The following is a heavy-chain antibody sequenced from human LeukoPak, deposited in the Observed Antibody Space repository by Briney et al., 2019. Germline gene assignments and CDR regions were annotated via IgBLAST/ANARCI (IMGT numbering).Heavy chain of an antibody. CDR3: ARDTVLLGITGTTHRKYHYYYYGMDV. V-gene: IGHV3-21*01. CDR2: ISSSSSYI. CDR1: GFTFSSYS. J-gene: IGHJ6*02. Sequence: PGGSLRLSCTASGFTFSSYSMNWVRQAPGKGLEWVSSISSSSSYIYYADSVRGRFTISRDNAKNSLYLQMNSLRADDTAVYYCARDTVLLGITGTTHRKYHYYYYGMDVWGQGTTVTVSS. D-gene: IGHD1-7*01.